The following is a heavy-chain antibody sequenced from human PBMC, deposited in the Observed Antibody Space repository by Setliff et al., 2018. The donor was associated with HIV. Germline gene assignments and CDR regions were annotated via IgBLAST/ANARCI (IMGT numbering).Heavy chain of an antibody. V-gene: IGHV4-39*02. D-gene: IGHD2-21*01. CDR1: GGSISSGSYY. CDR2: INHSGNT. Sequence: SETLSLTCTVSGGSISSGSYYWSWIRLTPGKGLEWIAEINHSGNTNYNPSLKSRVTISVVTSKSHFSLKMTSVTAADTAVYYCARGYGHIVEVIASDAFDIWGQGIMVTVSS. J-gene: IGHJ3*02. CDR3: ARGYGHIVEVIASDAFDI.